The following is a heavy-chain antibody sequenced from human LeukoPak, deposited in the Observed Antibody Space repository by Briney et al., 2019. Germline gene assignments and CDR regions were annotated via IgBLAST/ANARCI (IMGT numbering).Heavy chain of an antibody. D-gene: IGHD3-16*01. CDR1: GFIFYDYA. CDR2: ISADGGLT. J-gene: IGHJ6*02. Sequence: GGSLRLSCAASGFIFYDYAMFWVRQVPGKGLQWVSLISADGGLTYYEDSVEGRFTISRDSSRNSLYLQMNNLRTEDTGLYHCAKDISTGRDSAGELDVWGQGTTVTVSS. V-gene: IGHV3-43*02. CDR3: AKDISTGRDSAGELDV.